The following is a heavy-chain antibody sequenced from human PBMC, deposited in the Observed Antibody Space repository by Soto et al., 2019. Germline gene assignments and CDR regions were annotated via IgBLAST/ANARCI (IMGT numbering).Heavy chain of an antibody. J-gene: IGHJ4*02. Sequence: QVHLVQSGAVVENPGASVKVSCKASGYTFTNFGINWVRQAHVQGLEWMGWITPYNGNANYPQKHQDRLTITTDTSTNTAYLELRSLRSDDTAVYFCARAGMFSGAHHDYWGQGTRVTVSS. CDR2: ITPYNGNA. D-gene: IGHD1-26*01. V-gene: IGHV1-18*04. CDR3: ARAGMFSGAHHDY. CDR1: GYTFTNFG.